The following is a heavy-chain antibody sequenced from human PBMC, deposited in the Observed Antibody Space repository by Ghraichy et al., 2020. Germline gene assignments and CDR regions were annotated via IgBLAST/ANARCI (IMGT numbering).Heavy chain of an antibody. D-gene: IGHD6-19*01. J-gene: IGHJ6*02. Sequence: GGSLRLSCAASGFTFSSYWMSWVRQAPGKGLEWVANIKQDGSEKYYVDSVKGRFTISRDNAKNSLYLQMNSLRAEDTAVYYCARDNKDPAYSSGWYGAYYYYGMDVWGQGTTVTVSS. CDR1: GFTFSSYW. CDR3: ARDNKDPAYSSGWYGAYYYYGMDV. V-gene: IGHV3-7*03. CDR2: IKQDGSEK.